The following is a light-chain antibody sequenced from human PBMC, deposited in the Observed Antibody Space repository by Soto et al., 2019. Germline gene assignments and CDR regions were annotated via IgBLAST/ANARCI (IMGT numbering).Light chain of an antibody. CDR1: QSVSNY. V-gene: IGKV3-11*01. CDR2: DAS. Sequence: EIVLTQSPATLSLSPGERATLSCRASQSVSNYLAWYQQKPGQAPRLLIYDASNRATGVPARFSGSGSGTDFTLTISSLEPEDYAVYYCQQRSKWPTFGPGTKVDIK. J-gene: IGKJ3*01. CDR3: QQRSKWPT.